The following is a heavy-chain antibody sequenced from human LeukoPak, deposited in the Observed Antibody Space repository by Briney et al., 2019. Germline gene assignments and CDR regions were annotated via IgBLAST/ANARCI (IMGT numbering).Heavy chain of an antibody. CDR2: INHGGST. D-gene: IGHD1-7*01. CDR1: GGSFSGDF. CDR3: ARVGYNWNLWFDF. Sequence: SETLSLTCAVYGGSFSGDFWSWIRQSPGKGLEWIGEINHGGSTTYNPSLKSRVTISVDTSKNQFSLKVNSVTAADTAVYYCARVGYNWNLWFDFWGQGTTVTVSS. V-gene: IGHV4-34*01. J-gene: IGHJ3*01.